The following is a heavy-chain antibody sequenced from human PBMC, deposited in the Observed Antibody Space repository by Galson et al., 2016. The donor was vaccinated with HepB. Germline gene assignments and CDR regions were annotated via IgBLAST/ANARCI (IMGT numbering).Heavy chain of an antibody. CDR2: IYYSGTT. V-gene: IGHV4-30-4*01. D-gene: IGHD3-16*02. J-gene: IGHJ4*02. CDR3: ARLFVGWGHYRFDS. Sequence: TLSLTCRVSGGSVYSHDYYWTWIRQPPGKGLEWIGYIYYSGTTYYNPSLKSRIVMSIDTSKDQFSLTMTSVTAADTAVYYCARLFVGWGHYRFDSWGQGSLLIVSS. CDR1: GGSVYSHDYY.